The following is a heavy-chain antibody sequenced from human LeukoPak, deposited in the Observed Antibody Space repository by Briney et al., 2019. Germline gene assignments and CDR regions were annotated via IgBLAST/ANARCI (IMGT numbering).Heavy chain of an antibody. CDR3: ARDYAGDTSGLVLDY. D-gene: IGHD3-22*01. CDR1: GFTFSRYS. Sequence: GGSLRLSCAASGFTFSRYSMNWVRQAPGKGLEWVSSISISSSYIYYADSVKGRFTISRDNAKKSLILQMNSLRADDTAVYYCARDYAGDTSGLVLDYWGQGTLVTVSS. V-gene: IGHV3-21*04. CDR2: ISISSSYI. J-gene: IGHJ4*02.